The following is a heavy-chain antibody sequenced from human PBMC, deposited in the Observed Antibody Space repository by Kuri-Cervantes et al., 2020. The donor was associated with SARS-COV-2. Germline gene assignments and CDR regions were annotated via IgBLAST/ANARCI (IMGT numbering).Heavy chain of an antibody. Sequence: GESLKIPCAASGFTFSSYDMHWVRQATGKGPEWVSAIGTAGDTYYPGSVKGRFTISRENAKNSLYLQMNSLRAEDTAVYYCARGDLGYCSGGSCYNWFDPWGQGTLVTVSS. D-gene: IGHD2-15*01. V-gene: IGHV3-13*01. CDR3: ARGDLGYCSGGSCYNWFDP. CDR1: GFTFSSYD. J-gene: IGHJ5*02. CDR2: IGTAGDT.